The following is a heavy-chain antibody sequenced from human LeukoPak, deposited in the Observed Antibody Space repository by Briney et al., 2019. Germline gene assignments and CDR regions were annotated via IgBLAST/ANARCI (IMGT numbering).Heavy chain of an antibody. D-gene: IGHD3-22*01. J-gene: IGHJ3*02. CDR2: IKQDGSEK. V-gene: IGHV3-7*01. CDR3: ARWDMIGYDAFDI. CDR1: GSTFSSYW. Sequence: GGSLRLSCAASGSTFSSYWMSWVRQAPGKGLEWVANIKQDGSEKYYVDSVKGRFTISRDNAKNSLYLQMNSLRAEDTAVYYCARWDMIGYDAFDIWGQGTMVTVSS.